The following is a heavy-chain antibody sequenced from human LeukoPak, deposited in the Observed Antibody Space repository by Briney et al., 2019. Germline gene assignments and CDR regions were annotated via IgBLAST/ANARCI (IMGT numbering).Heavy chain of an antibody. V-gene: IGHV3-7*01. CDR1: GFTFNNYW. CDR2: IKQDGSEK. D-gene: IGHD5-24*01. Sequence: GGSLRLSCAASGFTFNNYWMTWVRQAPGKGLEWVANIKQDGSEKYYVDSVKGRFTISRDNAKNSLYLQMNSLRAEDTAVYYCVRGDGYNSNDAFDIWGQGTMVTVSS. CDR3: VRGDGYNSNDAFDI. J-gene: IGHJ3*02.